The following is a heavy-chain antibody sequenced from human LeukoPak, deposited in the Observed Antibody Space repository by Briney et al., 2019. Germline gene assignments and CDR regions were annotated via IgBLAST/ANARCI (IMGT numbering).Heavy chain of an antibody. J-gene: IGHJ4*02. V-gene: IGHV3-33*06. CDR3: AKGAQSILGATLFDY. CDR2: ICYDGSNK. D-gene: IGHD1-26*01. CDR1: GFTFSSYG. Sequence: PGGSLRLSCAVSGFTFSSYGMHWVRQAPGKWLEWVTVICYDGSNKYYADSVKGRSTISSDNSKNTSYLQMNSVRAEDTGVYYCAKGAQSILGATLFDYWGQGTLVTVSS.